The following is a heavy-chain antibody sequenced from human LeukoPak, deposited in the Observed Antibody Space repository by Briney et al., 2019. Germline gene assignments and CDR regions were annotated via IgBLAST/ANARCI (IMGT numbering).Heavy chain of an antibody. D-gene: IGHD5-12*01. CDR1: GGPISSYY. Sequence: SETLSLTCTVSGGPISSYYWSWIRQPPGKGLEWIGYIYYSGSTNYNPSLKSRVTISVDTSKNQFSLKLSSVTAADTAVYYCARGGIVATIPGFDYWGQGTLVTVSS. CDR2: IYYSGST. CDR3: ARGGIVATIPGFDY. J-gene: IGHJ4*02. V-gene: IGHV4-59*01.